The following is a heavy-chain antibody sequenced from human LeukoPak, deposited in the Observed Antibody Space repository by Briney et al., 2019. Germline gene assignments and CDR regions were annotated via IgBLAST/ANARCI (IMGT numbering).Heavy chain of an antibody. J-gene: IGHJ5*02. Sequence: ASVKVSCKASGYTFTGYYMHWVRQAPGQGLEWMGWINPNSGGTNYAQKFQGRVTMTRDTPISTAYMELSRLRSDDTAVYYCARGRDYYDSSGYYGFDPWGQGTLVTVSS. D-gene: IGHD3-22*01. CDR3: ARGRDYYDSSGYYGFDP. CDR2: INPNSGGT. V-gene: IGHV1-2*02. CDR1: GYTFTGYY.